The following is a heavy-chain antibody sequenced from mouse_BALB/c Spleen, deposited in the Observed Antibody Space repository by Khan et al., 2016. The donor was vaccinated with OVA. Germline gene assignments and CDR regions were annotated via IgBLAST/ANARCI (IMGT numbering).Heavy chain of an antibody. J-gene: IGHJ3*01. CDR1: GDSITSGY. CDR3: ACELRGFAY. CDR2: ISHSGNS. D-gene: IGHD1-1*01. Sequence: EVQLQESGPSLVKPSQTLSLTCSVTGDSITSGYWNWIRKFPGNKLEYMGYISHSGNSYYNPSLKSRISVTRDTSKTQYYLQLNSVTSEDTATCDCACELRGFAYWGQGTLVTVSA. V-gene: IGHV3-8*02.